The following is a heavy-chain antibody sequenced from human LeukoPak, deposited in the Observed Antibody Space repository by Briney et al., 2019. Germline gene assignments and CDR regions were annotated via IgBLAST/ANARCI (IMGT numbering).Heavy chain of an antibody. CDR3: AKSNRGSSATCNFDC. Sequence: GGSLRLSCTASGFIFRSYSMNWVRQAPGKGLEWVSLISGGGGATYYADSVKGRLIISRDNSKNTVYLQMNSLRAEDSAVYYCAKSNRGSSATCNFDCWGQGTLVTVSS. CDR1: GFIFRSYS. J-gene: IGHJ4*02. CDR2: ISGGGGAT. V-gene: IGHV3-23*01. D-gene: IGHD6-19*01.